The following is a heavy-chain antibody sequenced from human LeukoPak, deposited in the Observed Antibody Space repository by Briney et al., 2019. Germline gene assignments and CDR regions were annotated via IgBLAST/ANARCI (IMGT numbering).Heavy chain of an antibody. D-gene: IGHD3-3*01. CDR3: AKDQGDYDFWSGYNNWFDP. J-gene: IGHJ5*02. V-gene: IGHV3-23*01. CDR1: GFTFSSYA. Sequence: PGGSLRLSCAASGFTFSSYAMSWVRQAPGKGLEWVSAISGSGGSTYYADSVKGRFTISRDNSKNTLYLQMNSLRAEDTAVYYCAKDQGDYDFWSGYNNWFDPWGQGTLVTVSS. CDR2: ISGSGGST.